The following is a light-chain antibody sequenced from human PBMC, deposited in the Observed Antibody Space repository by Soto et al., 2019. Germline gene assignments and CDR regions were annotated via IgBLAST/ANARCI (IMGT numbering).Light chain of an antibody. Sequence: QSALTQPASVSGSPGQSITISCTGTSRDIGTSNLVSWYQQFPGKAPKLIIYEVTKRPSGVSNRFSGSKSGNTASLTISGLQPEDYAYNYSSSTKIFTPSLFVFRPGTKVPV. CDR3: SSTKIFTPSLFV. CDR1: SRDIGTSNL. V-gene: IGLV2-23*02. CDR2: EVT. J-gene: IGLJ1*01.